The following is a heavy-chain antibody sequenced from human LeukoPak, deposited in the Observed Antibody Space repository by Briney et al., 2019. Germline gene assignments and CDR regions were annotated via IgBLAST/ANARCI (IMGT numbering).Heavy chain of an antibody. CDR2: IHYTGGEN. CDR3: ARQPVRTAAFDI. J-gene: IGHJ3*02. CDR1: GGSINSYY. Sequence: SETLSLTCTVSGGSINSYYWSWIRQPPGKGLEWIGYIHYTGGENNYDPSLKGRLTISVDTFKNQFSLMLTSVTAADTAVYYCARQPVRTAAFDIWAQGTMVTVSS. V-gene: IGHV4-59*08. D-gene: IGHD1/OR15-1a*01.